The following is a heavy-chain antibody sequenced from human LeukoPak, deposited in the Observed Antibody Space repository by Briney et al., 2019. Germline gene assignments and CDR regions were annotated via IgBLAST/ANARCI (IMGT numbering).Heavy chain of an antibody. D-gene: IGHD1-20*01. CDR1: GFSFSTYG. J-gene: IGHJ4*02. CDR3: ARVGAYAAVNW. V-gene: IGHV3-48*03. CDR2: ISSSGSTI. Sequence: GGSLTLSCAASGFSFSTYGMNWLRQAPGKGLEWVSYISSSGSTIYYADSVKGRFTISRDNDKHSVYLQMNSPRAEDTAVYYCARVGAYAAVNWWGQGTLVTVSS.